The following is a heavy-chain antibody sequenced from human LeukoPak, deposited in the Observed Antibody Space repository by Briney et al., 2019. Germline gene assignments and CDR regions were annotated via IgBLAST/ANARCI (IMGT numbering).Heavy chain of an antibody. Sequence: GGSLKLSCAASGFSISASAMHWVRQASGKGLEWISRIRTKTNNYATAYAASVKGRFTISRDDPKNTAYLQMNSLKTEDTAVYYCTRRESQGRSTNWYFDHWGRGTLVTVSS. CDR1: GFSISASA. CDR3: TRRESQGRSTNWYFDH. D-gene: IGHD1-14*01. CDR2: IRTKTNNYAT. J-gene: IGHJ2*01. V-gene: IGHV3-73*01.